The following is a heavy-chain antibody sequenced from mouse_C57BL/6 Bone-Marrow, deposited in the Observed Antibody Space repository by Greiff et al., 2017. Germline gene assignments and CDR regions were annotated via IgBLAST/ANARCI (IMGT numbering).Heavy chain of an antibody. V-gene: IGHV1-50*01. Sequence: VQLQQPGAELVKPGASVKLSCKASGYTFTSYWMQWVKQRPGQGLEWIGEIDPSDSYTNYNQKFKGKAALTVDTSSSTAYMQLSSLTSDDSAVYYCARHYGSSSYWYFDVWGTGTTVTVSS. CDR2: IDPSDSYT. D-gene: IGHD1-1*01. J-gene: IGHJ1*03. CDR3: ARHYGSSSYWYFDV. CDR1: GYTFTSYW.